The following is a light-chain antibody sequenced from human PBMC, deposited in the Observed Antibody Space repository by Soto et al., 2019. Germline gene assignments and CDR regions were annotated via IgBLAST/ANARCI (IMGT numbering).Light chain of an antibody. J-gene: IGLJ3*02. CDR3: SSYTSSSTSLLV. V-gene: IGLV2-14*01. Sequence: QSALTQPASVSGSPGQSITISCTGTSSDVGGYNYVSWYQQHPGKAPKLMIYDVSNRPSGVSNRFSGSKSGNTASLTISGLQAEDETDYYCSSYTSSSTSLLVFGGGTKLTVL. CDR1: SSDVGGYNY. CDR2: DVS.